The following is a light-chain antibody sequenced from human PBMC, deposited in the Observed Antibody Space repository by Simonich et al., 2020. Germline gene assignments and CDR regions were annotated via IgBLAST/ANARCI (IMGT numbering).Light chain of an antibody. CDR1: SSDVGGYNY. J-gene: IGLJ2*01. CDR2: DVS. V-gene: IGLV2-14*01. CDR3: SSYAGSYTLV. Sequence: QSALTQPASVSGSPGQSITISCTGTSSDVGGYNYVSWYQQHPGKAPKLMIYDVSKRPAGVSNRFSGSKSGNTASLTISGLQAEDEADYYCSSYAGSYTLVFGGGTKLTVL.